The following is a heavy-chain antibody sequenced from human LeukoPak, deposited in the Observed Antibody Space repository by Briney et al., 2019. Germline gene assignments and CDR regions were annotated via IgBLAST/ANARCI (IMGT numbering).Heavy chain of an antibody. CDR2: INHSGST. D-gene: IGHD3-22*01. CDR3: ARGGRNYDSSSYCDY. Sequence: SETLSLTCAVYGGFFSGYYWSWIRQPPGKGLEWIGEINHSGSTNYNPSLKSRVTISVDTSKNQFSRKLSSVTAADTAVYYCARGGRNYDSSSYCDYWGQGTLVTVSS. V-gene: IGHV4-34*01. CDR1: GGFFSGYY. J-gene: IGHJ4*02.